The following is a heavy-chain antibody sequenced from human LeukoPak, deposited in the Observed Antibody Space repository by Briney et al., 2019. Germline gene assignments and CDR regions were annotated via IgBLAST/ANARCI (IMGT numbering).Heavy chain of an antibody. CDR2: IYYSGST. V-gene: IGHV4-59*01. CDR3: ARERRDGYNSHWYFDL. D-gene: IGHD5-24*01. Sequence: PSETLSLTCTVSGVSISSYYWSWIRQPPGKGLEWLGYIYYSGSTNYNPSLKSRVTISVDTSKNQFSLKLSSVTAADTAVYYCARERRDGYNSHWYFDLWGRGTLVTVSS. CDR1: GVSISSYY. J-gene: IGHJ2*01.